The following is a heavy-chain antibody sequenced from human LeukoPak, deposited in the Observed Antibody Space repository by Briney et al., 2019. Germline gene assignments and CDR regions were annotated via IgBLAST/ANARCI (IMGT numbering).Heavy chain of an antibody. V-gene: IGHV3-74*01. CDR1: GFTFSSYW. D-gene: IGHD3-16*01. CDR2: INSDGSST. CDR3: ARGVLRSQFDY. Sequence: GALRLSCAASGFTFSSYWMHWVRQAPGKGLVWVSRINSDGSSTSYADSVKGRFTISRDNAKNTLYLQMNSLRAEDTAVYYCARGVLRSQFDYWGQGTLVTVSS. J-gene: IGHJ4*02.